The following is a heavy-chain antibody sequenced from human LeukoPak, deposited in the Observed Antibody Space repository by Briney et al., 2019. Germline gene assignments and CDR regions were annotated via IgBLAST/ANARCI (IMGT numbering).Heavy chain of an antibody. J-gene: IGHJ4*02. CDR3: ARDGTAVGINYDY. CDR1: GFTFSRYN. V-gene: IGHV3-21*04. D-gene: IGHD6-13*01. Sequence: GGSLRLSCAASGFTFSRYNMIWVRQAPGKGLEWVTFITSSSSYLDYADSVKGRLTISRDNAKNSLYLQMNSLRAEDTAVYYCARDGTAVGINYDYWGQGTLVTVSS. CDR2: ITSSSSYL.